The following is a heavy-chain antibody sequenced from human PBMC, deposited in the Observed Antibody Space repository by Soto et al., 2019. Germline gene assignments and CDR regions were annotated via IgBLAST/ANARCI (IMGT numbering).Heavy chain of an antibody. CDR1: GYTFTSYG. D-gene: IGHD6-13*01. CDR2: ISAYNGNT. V-gene: IGHV1-18*01. Sequence: ASVKVSCKASGYTFTSYGISWVRQAPGQGLEWMGWISAYNGNTNYAQKLQGRVTMTTDTSTSTAYMELRSLRSDDTAVYYCAKGSSSWYGLPDYFDYWGRGTLVTVSS. CDR3: AKGSSSWYGLPDYFDY. J-gene: IGHJ4*02.